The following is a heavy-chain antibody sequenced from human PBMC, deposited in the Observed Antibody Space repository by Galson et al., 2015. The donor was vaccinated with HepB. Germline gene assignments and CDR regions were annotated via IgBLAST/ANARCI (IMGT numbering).Heavy chain of an antibody. CDR1: GFTFSSYS. Sequence: SLRLSCAASGFTFSSYSMNWVRQAPGKGLEWVSYISSSSSTIYYADSVKGRFTISRDNAKNSLYLQMNSLRDEDTAVYYCARDFAWELLRRGAFDIWGQGTMVTVSS. J-gene: IGHJ3*02. D-gene: IGHD1-26*01. CDR2: ISSSSSTI. V-gene: IGHV3-48*02. CDR3: ARDFAWELLRRGAFDI.